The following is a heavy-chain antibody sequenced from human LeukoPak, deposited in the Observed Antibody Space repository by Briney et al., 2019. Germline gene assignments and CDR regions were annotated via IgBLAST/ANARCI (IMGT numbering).Heavy chain of an antibody. D-gene: IGHD3-10*01. CDR3: ARSYFFGSGSYYDY. J-gene: IGHJ4*02. V-gene: IGHV3-30-3*01. Sequence: GGSLRLSCSASGFTFSRYAMHWVRQAPGKGLEWVAVISYDGSNKYYADSVKGRFTISRDNSKNTLYLQMNSLRAEDTAVYYCARSYFFGSGSYYDYWGQGTLVTVSS. CDR1: GFTFSRYA. CDR2: ISYDGSNK.